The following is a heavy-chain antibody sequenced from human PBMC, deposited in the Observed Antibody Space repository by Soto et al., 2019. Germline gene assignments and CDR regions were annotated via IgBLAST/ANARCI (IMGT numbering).Heavy chain of an antibody. Sequence: PSETLSLTCTVSGGSISSSSYYWGWIRQPPGKGLEWIGEVYYSGSTYYNPSLESRVIISVDTSKNQFSLKLTSVTAADTAVYYCARARATIAAAAIFDCWGQGTLVTVSS. CDR3: ARARATIAAAAIFDC. D-gene: IGHD6-13*01. J-gene: IGHJ4*02. CDR2: VYYSGST. V-gene: IGHV4-39*07. CDR1: GGSISSSSYY.